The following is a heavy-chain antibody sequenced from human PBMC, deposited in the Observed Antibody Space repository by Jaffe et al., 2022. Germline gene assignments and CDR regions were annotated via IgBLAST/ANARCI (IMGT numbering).Heavy chain of an antibody. CDR1: GFTFSSYA. J-gene: IGHJ3*02. D-gene: IGHD2-15*01. CDR3: AREVYGGNDGAFDI. V-gene: IGHV3-64*01. CDR2: ISSNGGST. Sequence: EVQLVESGGGLVQPGGSLRLSCAASGFTFSSYAMHWVRQAPGKGLEYVSAISSNGGSTYYANSVKGRFTISRDNSKNTLYLQMGSLRAEDMAVYYCAREVYGGNDGAFDIWGQGTMVTVSS.